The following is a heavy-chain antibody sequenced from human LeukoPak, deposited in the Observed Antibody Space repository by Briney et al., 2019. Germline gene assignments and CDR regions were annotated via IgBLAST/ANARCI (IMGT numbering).Heavy chain of an antibody. CDR3: ARAMGSSLVGFDI. J-gene: IGHJ3*02. D-gene: IGHD6-13*01. CDR2: IKQDGSEK. CDR1: GFTFSSYW. V-gene: IGHV3-7*01. Sequence: PGGSLRLSCAASGFTFSSYWMSWVRQAPGKGLEWVANIKQDGSEKYYVDSVKGRFTISRGNAKNSLYLQMNSLRAEDTAVYYCARAMGSSLVGFDIWGQGTMVTVSS.